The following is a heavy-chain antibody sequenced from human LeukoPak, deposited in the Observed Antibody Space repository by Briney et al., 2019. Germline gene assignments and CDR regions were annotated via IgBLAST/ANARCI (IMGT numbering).Heavy chain of an antibody. CDR1: GYRFIDHY. J-gene: IGHJ6*03. V-gene: IGHV1-2*02. D-gene: IGHD3-10*01. CDR3: ARGPRITLVRGGQWYFYMDV. Sequence: ASVKVSCKASGYRFIDHYIHWVRQAPGQGLEWMGGIIPIFGTANYAQKFQGRVTMTRDTSTSTVYMELSSLRSDDTAVYYCARGPRITLVRGGQWYFYMDVWGKGTTVTVSS. CDR2: IIPIFGTA.